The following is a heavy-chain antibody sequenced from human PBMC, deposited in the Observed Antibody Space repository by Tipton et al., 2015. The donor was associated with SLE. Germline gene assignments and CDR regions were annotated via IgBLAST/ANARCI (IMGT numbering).Heavy chain of an antibody. J-gene: IGHJ4*02. CDR2: INHSGST. V-gene: IGHV4-4*02. CDR3: ARLSYYGDYFDY. D-gene: IGHD4-17*01. CDR1: GASISSGNW. Sequence: TLSLTCTVSGASISSGNWWNWVRQSPGKGLEWIGEINHSGSTNYNPSLKSRVTISVDTSKNQFSLKLSSVTAADTAVYYCARLSYYGDYFDYWGQGSLVTVSS.